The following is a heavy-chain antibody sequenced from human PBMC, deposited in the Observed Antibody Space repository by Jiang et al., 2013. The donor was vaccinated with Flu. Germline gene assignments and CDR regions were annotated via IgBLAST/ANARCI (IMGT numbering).Heavy chain of an antibody. CDR2: VDGGGGT. V-gene: IGHV3-23*01. Sequence: VQLLESGGGLVQPGGSLRLSCAASGFTFTYAMTWVRQAPGKGLEWVSGVDGGGGTYYADSVKGRFTISRDNSKNTVYLQMNSLRVEDTAIYYCAKDYVLGDGKWDFDYWGQGTLVTVSS. J-gene: IGHJ4*02. CDR3: AKDYVLGDGKWDFDY. D-gene: IGHD3-16*01. CDR1: GFTFTYA.